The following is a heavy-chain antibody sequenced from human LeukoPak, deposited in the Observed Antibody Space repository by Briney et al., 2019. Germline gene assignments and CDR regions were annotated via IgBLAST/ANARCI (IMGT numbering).Heavy chain of an antibody. J-gene: IGHJ4*02. CDR2: INPNNGGT. D-gene: IGHD3-3*01. CDR3: ARDGDFWSGYYCDY. Sequence: ASVKISCKASGYTFTGYYMHWVRQAPGQGLEWMGRINPNNGGTNYAQKFQGRVNMTRDTSITTAYLDLISMRSDDTAVYYCARDGDFWSGYYCDYWGQGTQVTVSS. V-gene: IGHV1-2*06. CDR1: GYTFTGYY.